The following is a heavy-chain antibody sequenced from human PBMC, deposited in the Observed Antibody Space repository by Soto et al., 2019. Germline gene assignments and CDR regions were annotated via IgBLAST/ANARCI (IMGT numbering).Heavy chain of an antibody. D-gene: IGHD3-10*01. J-gene: IGHJ4*02. CDR1: GFPFSLFE. V-gene: IGHV3-48*03. CDR3: TRAAWFPYLSFY. CDR2: ISSSGSTA. Sequence: EVQLVESGGGLVQPGGSLRLSCAASGFPFSLFELNWARQAPGKGLKWISYISSSGSTAYYASSVEGRFTISRDNANNSVYLQMDSLRAEDTALYYCTRAAWFPYLSFYWGQGALVTVSS.